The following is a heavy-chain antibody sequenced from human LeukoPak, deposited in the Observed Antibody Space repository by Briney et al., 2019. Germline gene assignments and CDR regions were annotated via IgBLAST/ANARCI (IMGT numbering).Heavy chain of an antibody. V-gene: IGHV1-18*01. CDR3: ARGATNYLDY. CDR2: IRPYNGDT. CDR1: GFDFTSYG. J-gene: IGHJ4*02. Sequence: ASVKVSCKASGFDFTSYGISWVRQAPGQGLEWMGWIRPYNGDTNPAQKLQGRLTMTADTSTNTAYMVLRSLRSDDTAMYYCARGATNYLDYWGQGTLVTVSS. D-gene: IGHD4-4*01.